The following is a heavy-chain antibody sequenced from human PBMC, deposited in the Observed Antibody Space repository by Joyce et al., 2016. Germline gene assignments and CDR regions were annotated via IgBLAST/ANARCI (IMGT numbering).Heavy chain of an antibody. D-gene: IGHD6-13*01. CDR1: GFSFRYFW. Sequence: EVYLVESGGGLVQPGGSLRLSCAASGFSFRYFWMDWVGQAPGKGLEVVAQINEDGSEKNYMDSLRGRFTISRDNAKNSVDLQINSLRVEDTAVYYCTRGSGTGWFDPWGQGTLVTVSS. V-gene: IGHV3-7*03. CDR2: INEDGSEK. CDR3: TRGSGTGWFDP. J-gene: IGHJ5*02.